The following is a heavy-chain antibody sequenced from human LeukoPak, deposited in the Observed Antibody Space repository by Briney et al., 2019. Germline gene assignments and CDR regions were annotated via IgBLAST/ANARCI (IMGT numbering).Heavy chain of an antibody. J-gene: IGHJ4*02. CDR3: AKDLRMGYDILTGPQGYFDY. V-gene: IGHV3-23*01. CDR1: GFTFSSYA. Sequence: PGGSLRLSCAASGFTFSSYAMSWVRQAPGKGLEWVSAISGSGGSTYYADSVKGRFTISRDNSKNTLYLQMNSLRAEDTAVYYCAKDLRMGYDILTGPQGYFDYWGQGTLVTVSS. D-gene: IGHD3-9*01. CDR2: ISGSGGST.